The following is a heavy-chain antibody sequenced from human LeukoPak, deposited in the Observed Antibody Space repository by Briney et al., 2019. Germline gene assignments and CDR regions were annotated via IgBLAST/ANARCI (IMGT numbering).Heavy chain of an antibody. D-gene: IGHD6-13*01. CDR3: ARGVYIAAAQYGY. Sequence: SETLSLTCTVSGGSISSYYWSWIRQPPGKGLEWIGYIYYSGTTNYNPSLKSRVTVSVDTSKNQFSLKLSSVTAADTAVYYCARGVYIAAAQYGYWGQGALVTVSS. CDR2: IYYSGTT. V-gene: IGHV4-59*01. J-gene: IGHJ4*02. CDR1: GGSISSYY.